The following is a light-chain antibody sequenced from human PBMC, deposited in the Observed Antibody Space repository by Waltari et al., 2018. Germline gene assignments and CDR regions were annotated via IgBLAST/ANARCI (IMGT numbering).Light chain of an antibody. V-gene: IGKV1-5*03. CDR3: QHYNSYSSGT. CDR2: KAS. J-gene: IGKJ1*01. CDR1: HGIGRW. Sequence: DIQMPQSPSTLSASVGDRITIPCRASHGIGRWLAWYQQKPGKAPKFLIYKASSLESGVTARFSGSGSGTEFTLTISSLQPDDFATYYCQHYNSYSSGTFGQGTKVEIK.